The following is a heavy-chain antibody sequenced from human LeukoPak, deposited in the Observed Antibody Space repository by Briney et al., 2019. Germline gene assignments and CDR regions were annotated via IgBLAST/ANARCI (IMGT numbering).Heavy chain of an antibody. Sequence: GGSLRLSCAASGFTFDDYAMHWVRQAPGKGLDWVSGISWNSGSIGYADSVKGRFTISRDNAKNSLYLQMNSLRAEDMALYYCAKGGPTVPTLPFDYWGQGTLVTVSS. D-gene: IGHD4/OR15-4a*01. CDR2: ISWNSGSI. CDR3: AKGGPTVPTLPFDY. J-gene: IGHJ4*02. V-gene: IGHV3-9*03. CDR1: GFTFDDYA.